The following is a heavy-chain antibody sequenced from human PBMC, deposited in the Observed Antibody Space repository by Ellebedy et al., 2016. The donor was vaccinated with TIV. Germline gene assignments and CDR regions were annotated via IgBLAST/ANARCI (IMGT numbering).Heavy chain of an antibody. J-gene: IGHJ6*02. CDR1: GCSISSSSHY. D-gene: IGHD3-10*01. CDR2: IHYRGST. Sequence: MPSETLSLTCTVSGCSISSSSHYWGWIRQPPGRGLEWIGCIHYRGSTYYNPSLTSRVTLLVDTSQSQFSLRLRSVTAADTAVYYCASRYFGAGRNYGMDVWGQGTTVTVSS. CDR3: ASRYFGAGRNYGMDV. V-gene: IGHV4-39*07.